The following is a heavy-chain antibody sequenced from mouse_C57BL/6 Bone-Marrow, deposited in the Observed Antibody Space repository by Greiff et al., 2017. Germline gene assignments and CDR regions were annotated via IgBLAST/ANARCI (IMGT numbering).Heavy chain of an antibody. CDR1: GYTFTSYW. CDR3: ALTGTPIAY. V-gene: IGHV1-69*01. J-gene: IGHJ3*01. D-gene: IGHD4-1*01. Sequence: VQLQQPGAELVMPGASVKLSCKASGYTFTSYWMHWVKQRPGQGLEWIGEIDPSDSYTNYNQKFKGKSTLTVDKSSSTAYMQLSSLTSEDSAVYYCALTGTPIAYWGQGTLVTVSA. CDR2: IDPSDSYT.